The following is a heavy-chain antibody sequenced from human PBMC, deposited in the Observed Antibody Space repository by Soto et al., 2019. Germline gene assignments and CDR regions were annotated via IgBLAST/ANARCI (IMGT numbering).Heavy chain of an antibody. V-gene: IGHV3-9*01. CDR1: GFTFDDYA. Sequence: PLRLSCAVSGFTFDDYAMHWVRQAPGKGLEWVSGISWNSGSIGYADSVKGRFTISRDNAKNSLYLQMNSLRAEDTALYYCAKDYESSGSNLFDYWGQGTLVTVSS. D-gene: IGHD1-26*01. CDR2: ISWNSGSI. CDR3: AKDYESSGSNLFDY. J-gene: IGHJ4*02.